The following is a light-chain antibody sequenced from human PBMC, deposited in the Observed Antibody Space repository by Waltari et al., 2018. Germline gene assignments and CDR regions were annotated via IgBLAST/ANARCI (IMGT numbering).Light chain of an antibody. V-gene: IGLV2-23*02. Sequence: QSALTQHASVSGSPGQSITISCTGTNNDIGSYNLVPWSQQHPGKAPKVIIFEVNKRPSGVSNRFSGSKSGNTASLTVSGLHPEDEADYYCCSYAGTPRVVFGGGTKLTVL. CDR1: NNDIGSYNL. CDR2: EVN. CDR3: CSYAGTPRVV. J-gene: IGLJ2*01.